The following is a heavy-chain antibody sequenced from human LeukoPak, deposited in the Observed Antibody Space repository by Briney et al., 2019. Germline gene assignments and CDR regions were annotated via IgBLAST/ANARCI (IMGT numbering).Heavy chain of an antibody. J-gene: IGHJ4*02. CDR2: ISSSGSTI. V-gene: IGHV3-11*01. Sequence: PGGSLRLSCAASGFTFSDYYMSWIRQAPGKGLEWVSYISSSGSTIYYADSVKGRFTISRDNAKNSLYLQMNSLRAEDTAVYYCARDLPGYSSSWYAVDYWGQGTLVAVSS. CDR3: ARDLPGYSSSWYAVDY. CDR1: GFTFSDYY. D-gene: IGHD6-13*01.